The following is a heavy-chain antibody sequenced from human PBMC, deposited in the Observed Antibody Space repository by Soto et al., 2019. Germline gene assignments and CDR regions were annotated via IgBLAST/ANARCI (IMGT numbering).Heavy chain of an antibody. J-gene: IGHJ5*02. D-gene: IGHD1-7*01. CDR1: GFSFSTYA. V-gene: IGHV3-23*01. CDR2: ISAGGGNT. CDR3: AKHTNYKLLSGLDP. Sequence: EVQLLESGGGLVQPGGSLRLSCAASGFSFSTYAMSWVRQAPGKGLEWVSGISAGGGNTYYADSVRGRFTISRDNSKDTVDLQLSCLRAEDTALYYCAKHTNYKLLSGLDPWGLGRLMSVSS.